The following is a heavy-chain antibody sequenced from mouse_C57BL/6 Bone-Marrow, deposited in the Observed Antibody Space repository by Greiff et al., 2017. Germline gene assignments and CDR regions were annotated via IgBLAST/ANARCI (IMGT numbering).Heavy chain of an antibody. Sequence: QVQLQQSGAELVRPGTSVKVSCKASGCAFTNYLIEWVKQRPGQGLEWIGVINPGSGGTNYNEKFKGKATLTADKSSSTAYMQLSSLTSEDSAVYFCARSGYYGSSFAYWGQGTLVTVSA. V-gene: IGHV1-54*01. CDR3: ARSGYYGSSFAY. CDR2: INPGSGGT. J-gene: IGHJ3*01. CDR1: GCAFTNYL. D-gene: IGHD1-1*01.